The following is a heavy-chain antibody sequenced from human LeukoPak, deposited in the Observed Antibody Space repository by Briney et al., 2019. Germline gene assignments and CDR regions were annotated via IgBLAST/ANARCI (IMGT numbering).Heavy chain of an antibody. CDR2: INPSGGST. D-gene: IGHD6-13*01. J-gene: IGHJ4*02. V-gene: IGHV1-46*01. Sequence: GASVKVSCKASGYTFTSYYMHWVRQAPGQGLEWMGIINPSGGSTSYAQKFQGRVTMTRDMSTSTVYMELSSLRSEDTAVYYCAKIPTYSSSWYGVGYFDYWGQGTLVTVSS. CDR3: AKIPTYSSSWYGVGYFDY. CDR1: GYTFTSYY.